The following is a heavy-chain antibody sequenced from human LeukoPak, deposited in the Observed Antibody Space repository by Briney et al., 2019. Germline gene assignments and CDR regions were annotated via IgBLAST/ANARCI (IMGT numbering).Heavy chain of an antibody. CDR2: IKEDESEK. Sequence: GGSLRLSCAVSGFTFSSYWMSWVRQAPGNGPEWVANIKEDESEKNYVDSVKGRFTISRDSAKNSLYLQMNSLRAEDTAVYYCARDPYNGYYGDDYYYYMDVWGKGTTVTISS. CDR1: GFTFSSYW. V-gene: IGHV3-7*01. CDR3: ARDPYNGYYGDDYYYYMDV. J-gene: IGHJ6*03. D-gene: IGHD4-17*01.